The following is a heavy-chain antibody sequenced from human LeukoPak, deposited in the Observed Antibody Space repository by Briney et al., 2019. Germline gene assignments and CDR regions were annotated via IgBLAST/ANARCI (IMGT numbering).Heavy chain of an antibody. V-gene: IGHV1-69*01. CDR3: ASPSDDYDSSGYYFRWFDP. J-gene: IGHJ5*02. Sequence: ASVKVSCKASAGTFSSYAISWVRQAPGQGLEWMGGIISIFGTANYAQKFQGRVTITADESTSTAYMELSSLRSEDTAVYYCASPSDDYDSSGYYFRWFDPWGQGTLVTVSS. CDR2: IISIFGTA. CDR1: AGTFSSYA. D-gene: IGHD3-22*01.